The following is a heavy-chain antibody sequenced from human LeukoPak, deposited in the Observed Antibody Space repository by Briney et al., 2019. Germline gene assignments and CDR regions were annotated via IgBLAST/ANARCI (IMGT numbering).Heavy chain of an antibody. V-gene: IGHV4-34*01. Sequence: PSETLSLTCAVYGGSFSGYYWSWIRQPPGKGLEWIGEINHSGSTNYNPSLKSRVTISVDTSKNQFSLKLSSVTAADTAVYYCARTKPSYGDYDYWGQGTLVTVSS. CDR1: GGSFSGYY. CDR2: INHSGST. CDR3: ARTKPSYGDYDY. D-gene: IGHD4-17*01. J-gene: IGHJ4*02.